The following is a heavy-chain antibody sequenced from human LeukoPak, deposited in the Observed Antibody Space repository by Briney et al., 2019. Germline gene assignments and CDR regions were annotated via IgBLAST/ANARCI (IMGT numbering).Heavy chain of an antibody. CDR1: GLTVSSNC. V-gene: IGHV3-11*04. D-gene: IGHD3-10*02. CDR3: AELGITMIGGV. Sequence: GGSLRLSCTASGLTVSSNCMSWVRQAPGKGLEWVSYISSSGSTIYYADSVKGRFTISRDNAKNSLYLQMNSLRAEDTAVYYCAELGITMIGGVWGKGTTVTISS. CDR2: ISSSGSTI. J-gene: IGHJ6*04.